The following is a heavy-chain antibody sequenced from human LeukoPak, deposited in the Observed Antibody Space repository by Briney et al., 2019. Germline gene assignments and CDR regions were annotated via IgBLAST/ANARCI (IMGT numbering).Heavy chain of an antibody. CDR2: INSNSGGT. V-gene: IGHV1-2*02. D-gene: IGHD3-9*01. J-gene: IGHJ4*02. CDR3: ARELNNDILTGYKGY. CDR1: GYTFTSFY. Sequence: PGASVKVSCKASGYTFTSFYIHWVRQAPGQGLEWMGWINSNSGGTNYAQEFQGRVTMTRDTSTSTAYMDLSSLRSDDTAVYFCARELNNDILTGYKGYWGQGTLVTVSS.